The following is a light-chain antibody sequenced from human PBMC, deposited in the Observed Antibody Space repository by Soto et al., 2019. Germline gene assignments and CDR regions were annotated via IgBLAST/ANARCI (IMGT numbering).Light chain of an antibody. Sequence: QSALTQPPSASGSPGQSLTISCTGTSSDIGDYNYVSWYQQHPGKAPKLMIYEVNKRPSGVPGRFSGSKSGNTASLTVSGLQADDEADYYCLSYAGSILYVFGTGTKLTVL. J-gene: IGLJ1*01. CDR3: LSYAGSILYV. CDR1: SSDIGDYNY. CDR2: EVN. V-gene: IGLV2-8*01.